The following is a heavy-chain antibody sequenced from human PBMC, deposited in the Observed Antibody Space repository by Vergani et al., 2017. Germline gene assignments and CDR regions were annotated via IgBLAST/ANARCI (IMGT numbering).Heavy chain of an antibody. CDR2: ISGSGGST. Sequence: EVQLLESGGGLVQPGGSLRLSCAASGFTFSSYAMSWVRQAPGKGLEWVSAISGSGGSTYYADSVKGRFTISRDISKNTLYLQMNSLRAEDMAVYYCAKDARGYCSSTSCDARYYYYYMDVWGKGTTVTVSS. CDR3: AKDARGYCSSTSCDARYYYYYMDV. CDR1: GFTFSSYA. V-gene: IGHV3-23*01. D-gene: IGHD2-2*01. J-gene: IGHJ6*03.